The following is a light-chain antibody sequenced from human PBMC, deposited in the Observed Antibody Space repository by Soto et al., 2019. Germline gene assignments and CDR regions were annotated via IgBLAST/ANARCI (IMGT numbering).Light chain of an antibody. Sequence: IQLTQSPSFLSASVGDRVTITCRASQGISGYLAWYQQKPGKAPKLLSYAASTLQSGVPSRFSGSGSGTEFTLTISSLQPEDFATYYCQQLNSYPLTFGGGTKVEIK. CDR3: QQLNSYPLT. J-gene: IGKJ4*01. CDR1: QGISGY. CDR2: AAS. V-gene: IGKV1-9*01.